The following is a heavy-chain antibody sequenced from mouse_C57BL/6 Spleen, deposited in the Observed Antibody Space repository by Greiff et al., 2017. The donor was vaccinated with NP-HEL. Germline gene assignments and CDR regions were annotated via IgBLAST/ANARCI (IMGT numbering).Heavy chain of an antibody. CDR2: IDPSDSET. J-gene: IGHJ1*03. CDR1: GYTFTSYW. D-gene: IGHD1-1*01. CDR3: ARWNLDYYGSSSWYFDV. Sequence: QVQLQQSGAELVRPGSSVKLSCKASGYTFTSYWMHWVKQRPIQGLEWIGNIDPSDSETHYNQKFKDKATLTVDKSSSTAYMQLSSLTSEDSAVYYCARWNLDYYGSSSWYFDVWGTGTTVTVSS. V-gene: IGHV1-52*01.